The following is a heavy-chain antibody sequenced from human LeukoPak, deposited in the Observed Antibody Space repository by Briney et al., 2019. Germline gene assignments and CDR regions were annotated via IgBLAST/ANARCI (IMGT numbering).Heavy chain of an antibody. CDR1: GGTFSSYA. J-gene: IGHJ5*02. V-gene: IGHV1-69*13. Sequence: SVKVSCKASGGTFSSYAISWVRQAPGQGLEWMGGIIPIFGTANYAQKFQGRVTITADESTSTAYMELSSLRSEDTAVYYCASGSSGEGGFDPWGQGTLVTVSS. CDR3: ASGSSGEGGFDP. D-gene: IGHD6-19*01. CDR2: IIPIFGTA.